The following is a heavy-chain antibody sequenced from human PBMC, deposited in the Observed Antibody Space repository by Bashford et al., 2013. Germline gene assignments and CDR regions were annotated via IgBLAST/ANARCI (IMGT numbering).Heavy chain of an antibody. D-gene: IGHD3-22*01. V-gene: IGHV1-46*01. J-gene: IGHJ4*02. CDR2: INPSGGSA. CDR3: VRDGRVESYYDSSAYYSDENGDVY. Sequence: WVRQAPGQGLEWMGTINPSGGSAGYAQKFQGRVTMTRDTSTSTVYMELSSLRSEDTAVYYCVRDGRVESYYDSSAYYSDENGDVYWGLGTLVTVSS.